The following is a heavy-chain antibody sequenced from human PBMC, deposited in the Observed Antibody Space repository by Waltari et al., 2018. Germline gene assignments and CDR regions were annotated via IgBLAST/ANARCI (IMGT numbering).Heavy chain of an antibody. CDR3: ARDNDYYFDY. CDR2: ISSSSSTI. D-gene: IGHD2-21*02. CDR1: GFPFRTYS. V-gene: IGHV3-48*04. J-gene: IGHJ4*02. Sequence: EVQLVESGGGLVQPGGSLRLSCAASGFPFRTYSMNWVRQAPGKGLEWVSYISSSSSTIYYADSVKGRFTFSRDNAKNSLYLQMNSLRAEDTAVYYCARDNDYYFDYWGQGTLVTVSS.